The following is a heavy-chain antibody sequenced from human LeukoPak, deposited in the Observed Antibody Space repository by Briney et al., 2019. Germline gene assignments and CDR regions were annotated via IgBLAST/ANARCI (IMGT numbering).Heavy chain of an antibody. CDR1: GFTFSSYA. CDR3: ARDRSYSFDY. CDR2: TSYDGTDK. V-gene: IGHV3-30-3*01. D-gene: IGHD3-10*01. J-gene: IGHJ4*02. Sequence: TGGSLRLSCAASGFTFSSYAMHWVRQAPGKGLEWVAATSYDGTDKYYADSVKGRFTVSRDNSKNTLYLQMNSLKPEDTALYYCARDRSYSFDYWGQGTLVTVSS.